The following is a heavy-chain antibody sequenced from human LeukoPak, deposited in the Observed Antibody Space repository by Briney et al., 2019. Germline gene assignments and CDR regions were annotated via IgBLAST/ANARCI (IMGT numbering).Heavy chain of an antibody. V-gene: IGHV3-15*01. CDR2: IKSKTDGGTT. J-gene: IGHJ3*02. CDR3: TTLVVPAAISGDDACDI. CDR1: GFTFSNAW. D-gene: IGHD2-2*01. Sequence: GGSLRLSCAASGFTFSNAWMSWVRQAPGKGLEWVGRIKSKTDGGTTDYAAPVKGRFTISRDDSKNTLYLQMNSLKTEDTAVYYCTTLVVPAAISGDDACDIWGQGTMVTVSS.